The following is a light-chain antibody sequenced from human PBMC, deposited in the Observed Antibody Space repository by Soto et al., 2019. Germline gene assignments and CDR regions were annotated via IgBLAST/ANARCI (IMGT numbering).Light chain of an antibody. CDR2: AAY. V-gene: IGKV1-39*01. CDR1: QSISSY. Sequence: DIQMTQSPSSLAASVGGRVTITCRASQSISSYLNWYQQKPGKAAKLLIYAAYSLQSGVTSRFSGSGSGTDFTLTISSLQPEDFATYYCQQSYSTPWTFGQGTKVDIK. CDR3: QQSYSTPWT. J-gene: IGKJ1*01.